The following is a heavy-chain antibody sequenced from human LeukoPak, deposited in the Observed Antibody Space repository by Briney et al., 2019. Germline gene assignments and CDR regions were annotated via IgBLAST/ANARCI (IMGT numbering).Heavy chain of an antibody. V-gene: IGHV5-51*01. Sequence: GESLKISCEGSGYSFTSSWIGWVRQMPGKGLGWMGIIYPGDSDIRYSPSFQGQVTISADKSITTAYLQWSSLKASDTAIYYCARGLHCSGGSCRFDYWGQGTLVTVSS. J-gene: IGHJ4*02. CDR2: IYPGDSDI. CDR1: GYSFTSSW. CDR3: ARGLHCSGGSCRFDY. D-gene: IGHD2-15*01.